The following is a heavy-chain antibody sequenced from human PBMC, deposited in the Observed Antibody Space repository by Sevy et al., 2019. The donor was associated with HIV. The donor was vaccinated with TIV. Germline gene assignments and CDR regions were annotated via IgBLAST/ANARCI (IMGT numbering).Heavy chain of an antibody. J-gene: IGHJ4*02. D-gene: IGHD2-2*01. CDR3: ARGGASTQGNY. CDR1: GYTFTSYD. CDR2: MNPNSGNT. Sequence: ASVKVSSKASGYTFTSYDINWVRQATGQGLEWMGWMNPNSGNTGYAQKFQGRVTMTRNTSISTAYMELSSLGSEDTAVYFCARGGASTQGNYWGQGTLVTVSS. V-gene: IGHV1-8*01.